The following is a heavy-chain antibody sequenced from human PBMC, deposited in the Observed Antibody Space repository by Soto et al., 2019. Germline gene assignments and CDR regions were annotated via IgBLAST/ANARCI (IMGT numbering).Heavy chain of an antibody. J-gene: IGHJ5*02. CDR2: RNPGSGDT. Sequence: ASVKVSCKASGYSFTNNDVSWVRQATGQGLEWMGWRNPGSGDTGYAQKFQVRVTMTRDISTATAYMELSSLRSDDTATYYCARMATFGSLNWFDPWGQGTLVNVSS. CDR1: GYSFTNND. D-gene: IGHD3-16*01. V-gene: IGHV1-8*01. CDR3: ARMATFGSLNWFDP.